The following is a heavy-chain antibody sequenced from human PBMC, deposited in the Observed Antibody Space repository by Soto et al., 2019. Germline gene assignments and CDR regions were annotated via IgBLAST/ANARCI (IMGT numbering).Heavy chain of an antibody. D-gene: IGHD6-19*01. V-gene: IGHV4-34*01. CDR3: ARGRGSMWLVRGGFDY. Sequence: SETLSLTCAVYGGSFSGYYWSWIRQPPGKGLEWIGEINHSGSTNYNPSLKSRVTISVDTSKNQFSLKLSSVTAADTAVYYCARGRGSMWLVRGGFDYWGQGTLVTVSS. CDR1: GGSFSGYY. J-gene: IGHJ4*02. CDR2: INHSGST.